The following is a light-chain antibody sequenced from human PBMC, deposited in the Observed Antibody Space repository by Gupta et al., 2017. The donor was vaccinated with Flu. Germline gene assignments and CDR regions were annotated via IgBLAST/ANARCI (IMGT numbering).Light chain of an antibody. CDR2: KDS. J-gene: IGKJ1*01. CDR1: EILSHGHGDTY. CDR3: MQSEDFPRT. V-gene: IGKV2-24*01. Sequence: IPLGPSASTCSSCNEILSHGHGDTYLSWTLQRPGQPPRLLIYKDSNRGSGVPDRFSGSGAGTDFTLKISRVEAEDVGVYYCMQSEDFPRTFGQGTKVEIK.